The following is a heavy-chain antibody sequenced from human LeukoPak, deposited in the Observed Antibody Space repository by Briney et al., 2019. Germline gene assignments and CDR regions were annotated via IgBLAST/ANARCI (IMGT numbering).Heavy chain of an antibody. V-gene: IGHV3-66*02. CDR3: AGGGDAARSFAY. D-gene: IGHD3-16*01. CDR1: GVTSNY. CDR2: IYNGGTT. J-gene: IGHJ4*02. Sequence: GGSLRLSCAASGVTSNYMTWVRQAPGKGLAWVSVIYNGGTTYYADSVRGRFTVYGDNSKSPLFVYLQMNGLRTDDQALYCYAGGGDAARSFAYWGQGALVTVSS.